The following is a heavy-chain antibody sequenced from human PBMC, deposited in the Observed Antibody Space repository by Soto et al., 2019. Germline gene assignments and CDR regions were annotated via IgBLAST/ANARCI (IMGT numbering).Heavy chain of an antibody. V-gene: IGHV3-30-3*01. D-gene: IGHD3-22*01. CDR1: GFTFSSYA. J-gene: IGHJ3*02. CDR3: ARDSYYYDSSGYYGAFDX. CDR2: ISYDGSNK. Sequence: PGGSLRLSCAASGFTFSSYAMHWVRQAPGKGLEWVSFISYDGSNKYYADSVKGRLTISRDNAKHTLYLQMNSLRAEDTAVYYCARDSYYYDSSGYYGAFDXWGQGTMVTVS.